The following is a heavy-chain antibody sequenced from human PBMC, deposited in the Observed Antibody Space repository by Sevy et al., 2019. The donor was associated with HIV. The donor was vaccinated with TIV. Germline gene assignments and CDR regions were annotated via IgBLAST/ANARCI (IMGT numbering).Heavy chain of an antibody. CDR2: IYYSGST. V-gene: IGHV4-39*01. J-gene: IGHJ5*02. Sequence: SETLSLTCTVSGGSISSSSYYWGWIRQPPGKGLEWIGSIYYSGSTYYNPSLKSRVTISVDTSKNQFSLKLSSVTAADTAVYYCARHRSWKNENNWFDPWGQGTLVTVSS. D-gene: IGHD1-1*01. CDR3: ARHRSWKNENNWFDP. CDR1: GGSISSSSYY.